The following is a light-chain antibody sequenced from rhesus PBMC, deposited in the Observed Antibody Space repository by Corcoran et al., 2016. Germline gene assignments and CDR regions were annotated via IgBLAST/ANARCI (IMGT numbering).Light chain of an antibody. CDR3: QQYSSSSPRT. Sequence: DIQMTQSPSSLSASVGDTITITCRARQSIDSWLAWYPQQPGKAPKLLIRPASTLPNGVPSRFSGSRSGPDFTLTISSLQSEDFATYYCQQYSSSSPRTFGQGTKVEIK. CDR1: QSIDSW. J-gene: IGKJ1*01. V-gene: IGKV1-22*01. CDR2: PAS.